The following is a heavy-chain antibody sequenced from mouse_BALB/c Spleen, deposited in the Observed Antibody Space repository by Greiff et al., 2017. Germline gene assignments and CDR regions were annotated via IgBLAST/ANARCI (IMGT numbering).Heavy chain of an antibody. D-gene: IGHD3-2*01. CDR3: ALDSSGDVAY. J-gene: IGHJ3*01. Sequence: QVQLQQSGAELVRPGSSVKISCKASGYAFSSYWMNWVKQRPGQGLEWIGQIYPGDGDTNYNGKFKGKATLTADKSSCTAYMQLSSLTSEDSAVYFCALDSSGDVAYWGQGTLVTVSA. V-gene: IGHV1-80*01. CDR1: GYAFSSYW. CDR2: IYPGDGDT.